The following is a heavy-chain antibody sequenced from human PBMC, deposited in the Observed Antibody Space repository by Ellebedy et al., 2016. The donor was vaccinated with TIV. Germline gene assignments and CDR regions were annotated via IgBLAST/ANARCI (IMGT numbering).Heavy chain of an antibody. V-gene: IGHV3-23*01. CDR3: AKELVSRDSLSFDY. J-gene: IGHJ4*02. CDR1: GFSFSTYA. Sequence: LSLTCAASGFSFSTYAMAWVRQAPGKGLEWLSAIGSRSEYKFYTDSVKGRFTIARDNSKNTLWLQMYSLRDEDTAVYYCAKELVSRDSLSFDYWGLGTLVTVTS. CDR2: IGSRSEYK. D-gene: IGHD3-9*01.